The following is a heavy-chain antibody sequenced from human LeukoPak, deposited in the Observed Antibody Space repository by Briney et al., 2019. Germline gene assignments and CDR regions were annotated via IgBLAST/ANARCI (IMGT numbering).Heavy chain of an antibody. CDR3: VRTPPNWGFDY. J-gene: IGHJ4*02. Sequence: VKVSCKASGGTFSSYAISWVRQAPGQGLEWMGGIIPIFGTANYAQKFQGRVTITADESTGTAYMELSSLRSEDTAIYYCVRTPPNWGFDYWGQGTLVTVSS. CDR1: GGTFSSYA. V-gene: IGHV1-69*13. CDR2: IIPIFGTA. D-gene: IGHD7-27*01.